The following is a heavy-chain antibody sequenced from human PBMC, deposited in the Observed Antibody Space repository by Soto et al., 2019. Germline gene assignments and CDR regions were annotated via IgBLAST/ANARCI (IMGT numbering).Heavy chain of an antibody. Sequence: EVQLVESGGGLVQPGGSLRLSCAASGFTFSSYSMNWVRQAPGKGLEWVSYISSSSSTIYYADSVKGRFTISRDNAKNSLYLQMNSLRAEDTAVYYCARQRGGAAARYGMDVWGQGTTVTVSS. CDR1: GFTFSSYS. J-gene: IGHJ6*02. D-gene: IGHD6-13*01. V-gene: IGHV3-48*01. CDR2: ISSSSSTI. CDR3: ARQRGGAAARYGMDV.